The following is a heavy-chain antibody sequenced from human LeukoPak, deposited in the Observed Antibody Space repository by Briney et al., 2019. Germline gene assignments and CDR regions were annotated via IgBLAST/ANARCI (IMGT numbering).Heavy chain of an antibody. CDR2: ISGSGGST. J-gene: IGHJ4*02. CDR3: AKAGRYSSSWYLDY. V-gene: IGHV3-23*01. CDR1: GFTFSSYG. Sequence: GGSLRLSCVASGFTFSSYGMSWVRQAPGKGLEWVSAISGSGGSTYYADSVKGRFTISRDNSKNTLYLQMNSLRAEDTAVYYCAKAGRYSSSWYLDYWGQGTLVTVSS. D-gene: IGHD6-13*01.